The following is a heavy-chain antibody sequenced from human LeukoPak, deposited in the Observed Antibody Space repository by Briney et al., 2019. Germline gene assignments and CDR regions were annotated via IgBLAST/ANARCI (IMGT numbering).Heavy chain of an antibody. Sequence: PGGSLRLSCAASGFTFSSYAMSWVRQAPGKGLGWVSSISGSGGSTYYADSVKGRFSISRDNSKNTLYLQVNSLRADDTAVYYCAKAVVIVPTATPFDYWGQGTLVTVSS. CDR1: GFTFSSYA. CDR3: AKAVVIVPTATPFDY. J-gene: IGHJ4*02. CDR2: ISGSGGST. D-gene: IGHD2-2*01. V-gene: IGHV3-23*01.